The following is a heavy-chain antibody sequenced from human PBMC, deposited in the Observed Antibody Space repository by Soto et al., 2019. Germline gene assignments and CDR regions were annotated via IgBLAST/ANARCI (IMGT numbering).Heavy chain of an antibody. CDR3: ARELAAAPTIDWFDP. Sequence: SETLSLTCTVSGGSISSYYWSLIRQPAGKGLEWIGRIYTSGSTNYNPSLKSRVTMSVDKSKNQFSLKLASVTAADTAVYYCARELAAAPTIDWFDPWGQGTLVTXS. D-gene: IGHD6-13*01. J-gene: IGHJ5*02. CDR2: IYTSGST. CDR1: GGSISSYY. V-gene: IGHV4-4*07.